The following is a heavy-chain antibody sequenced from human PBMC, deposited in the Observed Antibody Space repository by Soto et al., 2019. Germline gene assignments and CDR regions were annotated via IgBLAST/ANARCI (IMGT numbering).Heavy chain of an antibody. CDR2: INWSSSTT. CDR1: GFTFDDYG. V-gene: IGHV3-20*04. CDR3: ARVNLVDGMDV. J-gene: IGHJ6*02. Sequence: GGSLRLSCAASGFTFDDYGMSWVRQAPGKGLEWVSCINWSSSTTGYADSVKGRFTISRDNAKNSLYLQMNSLRAEDTAVYYCARVNLVDGMDVWGQGTTVTVSS.